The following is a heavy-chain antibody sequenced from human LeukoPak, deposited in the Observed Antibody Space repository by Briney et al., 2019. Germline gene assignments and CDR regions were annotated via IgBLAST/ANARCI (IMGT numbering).Heavy chain of an antibody. D-gene: IGHD3-16*02. CDR2: ISGSGRNI. CDR1: GFTFNNYA. J-gene: IGHJ4*02. V-gene: IGHV3-23*01. Sequence: AGGSLRLSCAAPGFTFNNYAMSWVRQAPGKGLEWVSSISGSGRNIYYADSVKGRVTVSRDNSKNTLYLQMNSLRAEDTAVYYCAKEGGYGELSSYFDYWGQGTLVTVSS. CDR3: AKEGGYGELSSYFDY.